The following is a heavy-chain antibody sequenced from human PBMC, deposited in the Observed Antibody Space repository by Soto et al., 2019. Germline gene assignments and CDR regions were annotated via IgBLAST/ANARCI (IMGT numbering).Heavy chain of an antibody. CDR3: AREGVSSSTSRYEIFGVVMSGGDAFDI. D-gene: IGHD2-2*01. CDR2: INAGNGNT. Sequence: ASVKVSCKASGYTFTSYAMHWVRQAPGQRLEWMGWINAGNGNTKYSQKFQGRVTITRDTSASTAYMELSSLRSEDTAVYYCAREGVSSSTSRYEIFGVVMSGGDAFDIWGQGTRVTVSS. V-gene: IGHV1-3*01. J-gene: IGHJ3*02. CDR1: GYTFTSYA.